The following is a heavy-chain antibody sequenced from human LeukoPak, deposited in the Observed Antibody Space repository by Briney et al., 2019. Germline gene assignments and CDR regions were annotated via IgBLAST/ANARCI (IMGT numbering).Heavy chain of an antibody. J-gene: IGHJ4*02. CDR3: ARDAAELWFVY. CDR1: GGSISGGGYY. V-gene: IGHV4-31*03. D-gene: IGHD5-18*01. CDR2: IYYSGST. Sequence: ASQTLSLTCTVCGGSISGGGYYWSWIRQHPGKGLEWIGYIYYSGSTYYNPSLKSRVTISVDTSKNQFSLKLSSVTAADTAVYYCARDAAELWFVYWGQGTLVTVSS.